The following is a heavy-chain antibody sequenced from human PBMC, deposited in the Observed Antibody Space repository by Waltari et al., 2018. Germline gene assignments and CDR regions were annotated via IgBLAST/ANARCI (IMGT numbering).Heavy chain of an antibody. Sequence: VQLVESGGDLAQPGGSLRLSGAASGFSFISCAMSWVRKAPGKGLDWVSAISGTGGSTYYADSVKGRFTISRDNSKNTLYLQMNSLRAEDAAVYYCATRGTYYKFDYWGQGSLVTVSS. CDR3: ATRGTYYKFDY. V-gene: IGHV3-23*04. J-gene: IGHJ4*02. CDR2: ISGTGGST. CDR1: GFSFISCA. D-gene: IGHD1-26*01.